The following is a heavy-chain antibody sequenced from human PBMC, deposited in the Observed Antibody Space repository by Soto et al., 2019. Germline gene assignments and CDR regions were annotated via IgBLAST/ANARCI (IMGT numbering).Heavy chain of an antibody. CDR2: IYSSEDT. Sequence: TSETLSLTCTVSGGSVSSNDYSWGWIRQSPGKGLEWIGTIYSSEDTHYNPSLLSRVTISVDTSMSEFSLRLRSVTAADTAVYYCARDKARKDYDFWSGYWTPYYYYGMDVWGQGTTVTVSS. D-gene: IGHD3-3*01. J-gene: IGHJ6*02. CDR1: GGSVSSNDYS. CDR3: ARDKARKDYDFWSGYWTPYYYYGMDV. V-gene: IGHV4-39*02.